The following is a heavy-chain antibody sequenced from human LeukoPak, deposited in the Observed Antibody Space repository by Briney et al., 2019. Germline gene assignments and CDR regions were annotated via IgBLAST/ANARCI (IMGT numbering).Heavy chain of an antibody. V-gene: IGHV5-51*01. CDR2: IYPGDSDT. J-gene: IGHJ3*02. CDR3: ARQLRDAFDI. Sequence: KTGGTLRLSCAASGFTFTSYWIGWVRQMPGKGLEWMGIIYPGDSDTRYSPSFQGQVTISADKSISTAYLQWSSLKASDTAMYYCARQLRDAFDIWGQGTMVTVSS. CDR1: GFTFTSYW.